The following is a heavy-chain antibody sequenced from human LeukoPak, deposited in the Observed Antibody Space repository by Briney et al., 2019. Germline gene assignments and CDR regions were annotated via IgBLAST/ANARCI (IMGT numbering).Heavy chain of an antibody. D-gene: IGHD2-21*02. J-gene: IGHJ4*02. CDR2: ITGSGGRT. CDR3: AIGPPYCGGDCYSEAPYYFDY. Sequence: GGSLRLSCATSGFTFSTYAISWVRQAPGKGLEWVSSITGSGGRTYYADSVKGRFTISRDNSKNTLYLQVNSLRAEDTAVYYCAIGPPYCGGDCYSEAPYYFDYWGQGTLVTVSS. V-gene: IGHV3-23*01. CDR1: GFTFSTYA.